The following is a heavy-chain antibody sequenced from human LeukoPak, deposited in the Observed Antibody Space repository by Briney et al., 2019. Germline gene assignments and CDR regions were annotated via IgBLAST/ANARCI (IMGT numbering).Heavy chain of an antibody. V-gene: IGHV3-11*06. CDR3: ASEDYGSGTPYGMDV. J-gene: IGHJ6*04. CDR2: ISSSSSYT. D-gene: IGHD3-10*01. CDR1: GFTFSDYY. Sequence: GGSLRLSCAASGFTFSDYYMSWIRQAPGKGLEWVSYISSSSSYTNHADSVKGRFTISRDNAKNSLYLQMNSLRAEDTAVYYCASEDYGSGTPYGMDVWGKGTTVTVSS.